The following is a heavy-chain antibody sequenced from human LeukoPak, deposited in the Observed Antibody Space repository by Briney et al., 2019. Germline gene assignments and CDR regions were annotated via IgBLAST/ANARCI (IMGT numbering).Heavy chain of an antibody. D-gene: IGHD3-10*01. CDR2: IIPIFGTA. CDR1: LGTFSSYI. V-gene: IGHV1-69*13. CDR3: ARAVLSFEEPLYSGMDV. Sequence: VASVTDSCKASLGTFSSYIISWVRPAPGQGREWMGRIIPIFGTANYAQKFQGRVTITADESTNTAYMELSSLRSEDTAVYYCARAVLSFEEPLYSGMDVWGKGTTVTVSS. J-gene: IGHJ6*04.